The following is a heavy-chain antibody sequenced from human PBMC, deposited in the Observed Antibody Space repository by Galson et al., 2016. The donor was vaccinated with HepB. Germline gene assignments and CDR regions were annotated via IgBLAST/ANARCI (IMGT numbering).Heavy chain of an antibody. V-gene: IGHV2-5*02. D-gene: IGHD3-22*01. CDR3: AHWPRYHYDARVYGLYSFDY. J-gene: IGHJ4*02. Sequence: PALVKPTQTLTLTCTLSGFSISNDGVGVGWVRQTPGKALEWLALVYWDDDKRYNPSLRSRVTITKDTSRNQVVLKMTNMDPVDTATYFCAHWPRYHYDARVYGLYSFDYWGQGTLVTVSS. CDR1: GFSISNDGVG. CDR2: VYWDDDK.